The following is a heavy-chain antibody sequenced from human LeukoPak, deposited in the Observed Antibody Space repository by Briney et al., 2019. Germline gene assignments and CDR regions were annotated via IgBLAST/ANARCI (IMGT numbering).Heavy chain of an antibody. CDR3: ARTGIAVAGTQEYYYYYMDV. J-gene: IGHJ6*03. CDR1: GGTLISYA. CDR2: MIPIFGTA. D-gene: IGHD6-19*01. Sequence: SVKVSCKASGGTLISYALSWVRPAPGQGLAWMGGMIPIFGTANYAQKFQGRVTSTADESTSTAYMELSSLRSEDTAVYYCARTGIAVAGTQEYYYYYMDVWGKGTTVTISS. V-gene: IGHV1-69*13.